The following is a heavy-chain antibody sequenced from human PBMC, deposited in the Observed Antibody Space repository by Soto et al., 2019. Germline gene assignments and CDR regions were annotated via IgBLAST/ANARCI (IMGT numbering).Heavy chain of an antibody. J-gene: IGHJ4*02. CDR2: ISAHNGNT. CDR3: ARGRYGDY. Sequence: QVHLVQSGAEVKKPGASVKVSCKGSGYAFTTYGITWVRQAPGQGLEWMGWISAHNGNTNYAQKLQGRVTVIRNTARSTASKELRTLRSDDTAVYCCARGRYGDYWGQGALVTVSS. CDR1: GYAFTTYG. D-gene: IGHD1-26*01. V-gene: IGHV1-18*01.